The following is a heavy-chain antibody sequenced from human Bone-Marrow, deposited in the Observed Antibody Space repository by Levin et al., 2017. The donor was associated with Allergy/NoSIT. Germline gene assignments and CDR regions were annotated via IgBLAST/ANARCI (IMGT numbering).Heavy chain of an antibody. D-gene: IGHD2-15*01. Sequence: SETLSLTCTVSGGSISSYGYYWTWIRQHPGKGLEWIGYIYYSGNTNYNTSLKSRAVISTDTSKNQFFLKLSPVTAADTAVYYCAASHFCGGGNCYSGLFDPWGRGTLVTVS. CDR3: AASHFCGGGNCYSGLFDP. CDR2: IYYSGNT. V-gene: IGHV4-31*03. CDR1: GGSISSYGYY. J-gene: IGHJ2*01.